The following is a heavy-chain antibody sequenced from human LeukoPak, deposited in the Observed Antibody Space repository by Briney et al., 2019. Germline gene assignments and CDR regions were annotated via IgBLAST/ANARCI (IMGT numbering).Heavy chain of an antibody. J-gene: IGHJ6*02. CDR1: GGSITGSSYY. D-gene: IGHD5-18*01. CDR2: IYYSGSA. CDR3: ARTQYTYGYGYYYYGMDV. V-gene: IGHV4-39*07. Sequence: SETLSLTCTVSGGSITGSSYYWGWIRQPPGKGLEWIGSIYYSGSAYYNPSLKSRVTISVDTSKNQFSLKLSSVTAADTAVYYCARTQYTYGYGYYYYGMDVWGQGTTVTVSS.